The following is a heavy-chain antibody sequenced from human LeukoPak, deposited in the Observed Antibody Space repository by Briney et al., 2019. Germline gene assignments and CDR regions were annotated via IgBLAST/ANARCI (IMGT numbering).Heavy chain of an antibody. CDR2: IKQDGSEK. CDR3: ARDDYSGNSVENAFDI. Sequence: GGSLRLSCAASGFIFSNYWMSWVRQAPGKGLEGVANIKQDGSEKYYVDTVKGRFTISRDNAKNSLYLQMNSLRAEDTAVYYCARDDYSGNSVENAFDIWGQGTLLTVSS. D-gene: IGHD4-23*01. J-gene: IGHJ3*02. V-gene: IGHV3-7*01. CDR1: GFIFSNYW.